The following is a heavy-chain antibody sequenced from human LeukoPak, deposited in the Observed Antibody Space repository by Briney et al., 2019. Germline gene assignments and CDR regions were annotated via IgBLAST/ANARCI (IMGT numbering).Heavy chain of an antibody. CDR3: AREPVVPAAMGGYYFDY. Sequence: GGSLRLSCAASGFTFSSYWMSWVRQAPGKGLEWVANIKQDGSEKYYVDSVKGRFTISRDNAKNSLYLQMNSLRAEDTAVYYCAREPVVPAAMGGYYFDYWGQGTLVTVSP. J-gene: IGHJ4*02. D-gene: IGHD2-2*01. V-gene: IGHV3-7*01. CDR2: IKQDGSEK. CDR1: GFTFSSYW.